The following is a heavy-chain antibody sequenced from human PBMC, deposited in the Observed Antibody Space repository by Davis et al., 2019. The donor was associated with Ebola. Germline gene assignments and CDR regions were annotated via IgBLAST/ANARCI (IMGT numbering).Heavy chain of an antibody. Sequence: GESLKISCAVSGFTLRSYVVSWVRQAPGAGLELVSSMSTSGSKTDYGESVKGRFTISRDNSMNMLYLQMTSLRAEDTAVYYCAKKIPGNNPFDSWGQGTLVIVSS. J-gene: IGHJ4*02. CDR2: MSTSGSKT. V-gene: IGHV3-23*01. D-gene: IGHD1-14*01. CDR3: AKKIPGNNPFDS. CDR1: GFTLRSYV.